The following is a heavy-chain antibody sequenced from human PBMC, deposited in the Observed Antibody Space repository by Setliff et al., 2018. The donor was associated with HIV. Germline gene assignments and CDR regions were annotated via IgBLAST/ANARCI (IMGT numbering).Heavy chain of an antibody. Sequence: TSETLSLTCPVSGGSISNYYWSWIRQPPGKGLEWIGYIYYSGSTNYNPSLKSRVTILVDSSRNQFSLRLSSVTAADTAVYYCARHRYYDILFDPWGQGTLVTVSS. J-gene: IGHJ5*02. CDR3: ARHRYYDILFDP. CDR2: IYYSGST. V-gene: IGHV4-59*08. CDR1: GGSISNYY. D-gene: IGHD3-9*01.